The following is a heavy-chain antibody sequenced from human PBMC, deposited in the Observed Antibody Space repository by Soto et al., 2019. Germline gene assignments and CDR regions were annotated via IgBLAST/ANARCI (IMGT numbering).Heavy chain of an antibody. J-gene: IGHJ4*02. V-gene: IGHV3-7*04. CDR3: SGGVGDAF. Sequence: EVHLVESGGGLVQTGGSLRLSCAIFESTVSRDWMNWVRQAPGKGLEWVAHINQDGSEKYYVESVKGRFTISRDNAKKSLYLQMNSLIPADTAMYYCSGGVGDAFWGQGTLVTVSS. CDR2: INQDGSEK. CDR1: ESTVSRDW. D-gene: IGHD1-26*01.